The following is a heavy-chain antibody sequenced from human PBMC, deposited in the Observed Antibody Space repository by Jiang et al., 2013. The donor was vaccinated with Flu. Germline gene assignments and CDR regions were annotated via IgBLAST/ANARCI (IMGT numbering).Heavy chain of an antibody. D-gene: IGHD1-26*01. J-gene: IGHJ6*03. Sequence: SGAEVKKPGASVKVSCKASGYTFTAYYIYWVRQAPGQGLEWMGWISPNSGDTNYAQNFQGRVTMTRDTSINTAYMELSRLTSDDTAIYYCARGSGSYHYYYYLDVWGKGTTVTVSS. CDR1: GYTFTAYY. CDR2: ISPNSGDT. CDR3: ARGSGSYHYYYYLDV. V-gene: IGHV1-2*02.